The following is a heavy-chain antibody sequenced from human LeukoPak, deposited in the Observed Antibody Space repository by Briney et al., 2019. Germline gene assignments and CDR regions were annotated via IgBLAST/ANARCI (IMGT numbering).Heavy chain of an antibody. J-gene: IGHJ4*02. V-gene: IGHV3-23*01. CDR3: AKDRGDIVVVPAAVFDY. Sequence: TGGSLRLSCAASGFTFSDYYMSWVRQAPGKGLEWVSAISGSGGSTYYADSVKGRFTISRDNSKNTLYLQMNSLRAEDTAVYYCAKDRGDIVVVPAAVFDYWGQGTLVTVSS. CDR1: GFTFSDYY. CDR2: ISGSGGST. D-gene: IGHD2-2*01.